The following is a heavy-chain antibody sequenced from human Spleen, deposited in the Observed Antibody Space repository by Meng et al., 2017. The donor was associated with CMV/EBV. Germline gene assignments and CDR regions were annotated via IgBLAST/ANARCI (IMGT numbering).Heavy chain of an antibody. D-gene: IGHD3-22*01. CDR1: GGSFSGYY. CDR2: INHSGST. V-gene: IGHV4-34*01. J-gene: IGHJ4*02. CDR3: ARLYYDTSPDY. Sequence: GSLRLSCAVYGGSFSGYYWSWIRQPPGKGLEWIGEINHSGSTNYNPSLKSRVTISVDTSKNQFSLNLSSLTAADTAVYYCARLYYDTSPDYWGQGTLVTVSS.